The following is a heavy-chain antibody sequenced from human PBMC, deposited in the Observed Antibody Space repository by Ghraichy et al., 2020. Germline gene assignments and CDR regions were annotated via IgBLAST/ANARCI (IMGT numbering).Heavy chain of an antibody. CDR1: GFTFSSYA. J-gene: IGHJ4*02. D-gene: IGHD3-22*01. Sequence: LSLTCAASGFTFSSYAMSWVRQAPGKGLEWVSAISGSGGSTYYADSVKGRFTISRDNSKNTLYLQMNSLRAEDTAVYYCAKRGPLYYYDSSGYYFNWGQGTLVTVSS. V-gene: IGHV3-23*01. CDR2: ISGSGGST. CDR3: AKRGPLYYYDSSGYYFN.